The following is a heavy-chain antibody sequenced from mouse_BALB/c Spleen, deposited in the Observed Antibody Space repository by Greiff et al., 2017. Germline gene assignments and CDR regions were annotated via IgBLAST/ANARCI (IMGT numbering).Heavy chain of an antibody. D-gene: IGHD2-4*01. CDR3: ARWERIYDYGGWYVDV. J-gene: IGHJ1*01. CDR1: GYTFTSYC. CDR2: IAPGSGST. Sequence: DLVKPGASVKLSCKASGYTFTSYCINWIKQRPGQGLEWIGRIAPGSGSTYYNEMFKGKATLTVDTSSSTAYIQLSSLSSEDSAVYICARWERIYDYGGWYVDVRGAETTVTVSS. V-gene: IGHV1S41*01.